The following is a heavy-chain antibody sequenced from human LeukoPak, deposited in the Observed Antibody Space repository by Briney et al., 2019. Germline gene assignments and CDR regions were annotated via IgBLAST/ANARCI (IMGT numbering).Heavy chain of an antibody. D-gene: IGHD3-10*01. V-gene: IGHV3-15*01. CDR3: TTYGSGSYSPSLDYYYYGMDV. CDR2: IKSKTDGGTT. J-gene: IGHJ6*02. CDR1: GFTFSNAW. Sequence: GGSLRLSCAASGFTFSNAWMSWVRQAPGKGLEWVGRIKSKTDGGTTDYAATVKGRFTISRDDSKNTLYLQMNSLKTEDTAVYYCTTYGSGSYSPSLDYYYYGMDVWGQGTTVTVSS.